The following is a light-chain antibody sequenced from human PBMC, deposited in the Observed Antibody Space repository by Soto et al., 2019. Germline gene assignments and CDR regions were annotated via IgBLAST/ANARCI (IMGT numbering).Light chain of an antibody. CDR3: SSYTGSTTPLFV. J-gene: IGLJ1*01. V-gene: IGLV2-14*01. Sequence: QSVLTQPASVSGSPGQSITISCTGTSSDVGGYDYVSWYQQHPGKAPKLIIYDVSNRPSGVSNRFSGSKSGNTASLTISGLQAEDEADYYCSSYTGSTTPLFVFGTGTKVTVL. CDR2: DVS. CDR1: SSDVGGYDY.